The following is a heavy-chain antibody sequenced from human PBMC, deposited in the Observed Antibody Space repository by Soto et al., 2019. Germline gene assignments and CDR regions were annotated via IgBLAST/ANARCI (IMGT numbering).Heavy chain of an antibody. CDR1: GGTFSSYA. V-gene: IGHV1-69*13. CDR2: IIPILGTA. Sequence: SVKVSCKASGGTFSSYAISWVRQAPGQGLEWMGGIIPILGTANYAQKFQGRVTITADESTSTAYMELSSLRSEDTAVYYCARGYYYDSSGYYYYYYGMDVWGQGTTVTVSS. D-gene: IGHD3-22*01. CDR3: ARGYYYDSSGYYYYYYGMDV. J-gene: IGHJ6*02.